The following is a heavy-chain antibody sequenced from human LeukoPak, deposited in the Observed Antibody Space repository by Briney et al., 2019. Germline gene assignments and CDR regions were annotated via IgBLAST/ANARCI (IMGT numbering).Heavy chain of an antibody. J-gene: IGHJ4*02. CDR3: ARHVQWLAYYFDY. CDR2: IYYSGSN. CDR1: GGSISSSSYY. D-gene: IGHD6-19*01. V-gene: IGHV4-39*01. Sequence: SETLSLTCTVSGGSISSSSYYWGWIRQPPGKGLEWIGSIYYSGSNYYNPSLKSRVTISVDTSKNQFSLKLSSVTAADTAVYYCARHVQWLAYYFDYWGQGTLVTVSS.